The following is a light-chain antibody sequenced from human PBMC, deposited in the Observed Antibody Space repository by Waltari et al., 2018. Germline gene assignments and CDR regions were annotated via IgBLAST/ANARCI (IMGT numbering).Light chain of an antibody. CDR2: EGS. CDR1: RSEFGGFNL. V-gene: IGLV2-23*03. CDR3: YSYAGSNTFV. Sequence: QSPLPQPASVSGSPGTSFTISCTGTRSEFGGFNLVSWYQQHPAKAPKPMIYEGSKRPSGVSNRFSGSKSGNTASLTISGRQAEDEADYYCYSYAGSNTFVFGGGTKLTVL. J-gene: IGLJ2*01.